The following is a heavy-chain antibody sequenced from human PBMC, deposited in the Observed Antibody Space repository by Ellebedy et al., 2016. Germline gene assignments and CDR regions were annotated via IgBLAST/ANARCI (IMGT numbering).Heavy chain of an antibody. CDR2: ISYDGSNK. D-gene: IGHD3-3*01. Sequence: GGSLRLSCAASGFTFSSYAMHWVRQAPGKGLEWVAVISYDGSNKYYADSVKGRFTISRDNSKNTLYLQMNSLRAEDTAVYYCARSRSILEWLGGMDVWGQGTTVTVSS. CDR3: ARSRSILEWLGGMDV. CDR1: GFTFSSYA. J-gene: IGHJ6*02. V-gene: IGHV3-30-3*01.